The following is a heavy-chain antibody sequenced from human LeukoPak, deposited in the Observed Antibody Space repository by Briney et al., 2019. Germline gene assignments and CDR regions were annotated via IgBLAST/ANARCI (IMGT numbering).Heavy chain of an antibody. J-gene: IGHJ4*02. Sequence: PGGSLRLSCAASGFTFSSYAMSWVRQAPGKGLEWVSAISGSGGSTYYADSVKGRFTISRDNSKNTLYLQMNRLGAEDTAVYYCAKASWETTMVRGVSRRFDYWGQGTLVTVSS. D-gene: IGHD3-10*01. CDR1: GFTFSSYA. CDR2: ISGSGGST. V-gene: IGHV3-23*01. CDR3: AKASWETTMVRGVSRRFDY.